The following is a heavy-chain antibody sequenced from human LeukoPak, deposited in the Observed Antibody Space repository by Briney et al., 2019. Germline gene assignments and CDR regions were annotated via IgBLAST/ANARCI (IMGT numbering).Heavy chain of an antibody. D-gene: IGHD2-8*01. V-gene: IGHV3-23*01. J-gene: IGHJ4*02. CDR3: ARGRDVLMVYALYSYFDY. CDR1: GFTFSSSA. Sequence: GGSLRLSCAASGFTFSSSAMSWVRQVPGKGLEWVSGISASGGSTSYADSVKGRFTISRDNAKNSLYLQMNSLRAEDTAVYYCARGRDVLMVYALYSYFDYWGQGTLVTVSS. CDR2: ISASGGST.